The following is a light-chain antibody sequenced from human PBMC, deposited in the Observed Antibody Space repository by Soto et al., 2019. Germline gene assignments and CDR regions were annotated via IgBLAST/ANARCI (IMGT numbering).Light chain of an antibody. V-gene: IGKV3-11*01. CDR3: QQRSNWPPIT. CDR1: QSVSSY. Sequence: EIVLTQSPATLSLSPGERATLSCRASQSVSSYLAWYQQKPGPAPRLPIFDASNRATGIPARFSGSGSGTDFTLTNSSLEPEDFAVYYCQQRSNWPPITFGQGTRLEIK. J-gene: IGKJ5*01. CDR2: DAS.